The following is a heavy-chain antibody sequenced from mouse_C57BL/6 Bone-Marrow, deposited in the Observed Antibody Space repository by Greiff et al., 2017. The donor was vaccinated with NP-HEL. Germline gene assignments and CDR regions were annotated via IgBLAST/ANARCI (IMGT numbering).Heavy chain of an antibody. CDR3: ARSPPYYFDY. CDR2: IYPRSGNT. Sequence: QVQLQQPGAELVKPGASVKLSCKASGYTFTSYGISWVKQRTGQGLEWIGEIYPRSGNTYYNEKFKGKATLTADKSSSTAYMELRSLTSEDSAVYFCARSPPYYFDYWGQGTTLTVSS. V-gene: IGHV1-81*01. J-gene: IGHJ2*01. CDR1: GYTFTSYG.